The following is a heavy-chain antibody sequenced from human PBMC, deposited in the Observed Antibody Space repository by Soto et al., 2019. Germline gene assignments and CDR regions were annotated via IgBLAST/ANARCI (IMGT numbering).Heavy chain of an antibody. V-gene: IGHV3-30-3*01. CDR1: EFTFRSYG. J-gene: IGHJ4*02. CDR3: AKDRPRRTSGSFFDY. CDR2: ISYDENNR. D-gene: IGHD1-1*01. Sequence: PLRLSCAASEFTFRSYGMRWVRKAPGKGLEWVATISYDENNRYYTDSVKGRFTISRDNSKNTVYLQVNSLRDEDTAVYYCAKDRPRRTSGSFFDYWGQGTPLTVSS.